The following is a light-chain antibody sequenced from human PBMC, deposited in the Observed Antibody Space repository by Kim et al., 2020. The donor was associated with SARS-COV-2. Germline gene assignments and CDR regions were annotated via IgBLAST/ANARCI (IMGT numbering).Light chain of an antibody. CDR3: CSYAGSSTWV. CDR1: SSDVGSYNL. CDR2: EVS. V-gene: IGLV2-23*02. J-gene: IGLJ3*02. Sequence: GQSITISCTGTSSDVGSYNLVSWCQQHPGKAPKLMIYEVSKRPSGVSNRFSGSKSGNTASLTISGLQAEDEADYYCCSYAGSSTWVFGGGTQLTVL.